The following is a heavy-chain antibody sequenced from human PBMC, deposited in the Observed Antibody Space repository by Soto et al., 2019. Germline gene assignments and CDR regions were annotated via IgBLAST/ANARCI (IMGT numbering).Heavy chain of an antibody. CDR1: GGSISSGADY. Sequence: QVQLQESGPGLVKPSQTLSLTCTVSGGSISSGADYWSWIRQHPGKGLEWIGYIYYSGTTYYNPALKSRLTISVDTSKNQFSLKLNSVTAADTAVYYCARLRDFANSAYYHFDYWGQGTLVTVSS. J-gene: IGHJ4*02. CDR2: IYYSGTT. V-gene: IGHV4-31*03. CDR3: ARLRDFANSAYYHFDY. D-gene: IGHD3-22*01.